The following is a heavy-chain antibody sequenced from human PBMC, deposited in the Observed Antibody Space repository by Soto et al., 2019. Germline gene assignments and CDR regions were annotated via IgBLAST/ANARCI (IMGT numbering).Heavy chain of an antibody. CDR1: GYIFVNYG. V-gene: IGHV1-18*01. CDR3: AMVDNYVTPTPQDV. Sequence: QVQLVQSGDEVRKPGSSVKVSCKASGYIFVNYGIAWVRQAPGQGLEWMGWISHYSGNTHYASKAQGRLTMTTDTSTSTAYMDLGSLTSDATAVYYCAMVDNYVTPTPQDVWGQGTTVTVSS. D-gene: IGHD3-16*01. J-gene: IGHJ6*02. CDR2: ISHYSGNT.